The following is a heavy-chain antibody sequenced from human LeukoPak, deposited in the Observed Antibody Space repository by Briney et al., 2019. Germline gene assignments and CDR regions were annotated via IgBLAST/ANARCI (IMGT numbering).Heavy chain of an antibody. CDR3: AKDLVYSSSWYPRDYYYMDV. J-gene: IGHJ6*03. CDR2: ISGSGGST. Sequence: PGGSLRLSCAASGLTFSSYAMSWLRQAPGKGLEWVSAISGSGGSTYYADSVKGRFTISRDNSKNTLYLQMNSLRAEDTAVYYCAKDLVYSSSWYPRDYYYMDVWGKGTTVTVSS. CDR1: GLTFSSYA. V-gene: IGHV3-23*01. D-gene: IGHD6-13*01.